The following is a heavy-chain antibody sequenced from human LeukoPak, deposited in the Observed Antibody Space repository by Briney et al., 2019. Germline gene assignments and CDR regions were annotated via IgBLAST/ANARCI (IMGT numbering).Heavy chain of an antibody. CDR3: ARDNYGDYFSDY. D-gene: IGHD4-17*01. J-gene: IGHJ4*02. CDR2: ISSSSTTI. Sequence: GGSLRLSCAASGFTYTRHSMNWVRQAPGKGLEWVSYISSSSTTIYYADSVKGRFTISRDNAKNSLYLQMNSLRAEDTAVYYCARDNYGDYFSDYWGQGTLVTVSS. CDR1: GFTYTRHS. V-gene: IGHV3-48*01.